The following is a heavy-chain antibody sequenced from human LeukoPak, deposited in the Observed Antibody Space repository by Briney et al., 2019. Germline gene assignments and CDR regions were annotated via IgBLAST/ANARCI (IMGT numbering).Heavy chain of an antibody. CDR1: GFTFDDYA. CDR3: AKGVSSGYYSHPVDY. V-gene: IGHV3-9*01. J-gene: IGHJ4*02. D-gene: IGHD3-22*01. Sequence: PGGSLRLSCAASGFTFDDYAMHWVRQAPGKGLEWVSGISWNSGSIGYADSVMGRFTISRDNAKNSLYLQMNSLRAEDTALYYCAKGVSSGYYSHPVDYWGQGTLVTVSS. CDR2: ISWNSGSI.